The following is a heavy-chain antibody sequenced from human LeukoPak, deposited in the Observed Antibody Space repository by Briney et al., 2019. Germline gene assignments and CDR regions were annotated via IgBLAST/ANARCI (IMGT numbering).Heavy chain of an antibody. CDR3: ARARSGAFDI. J-gene: IGHJ3*02. Sequence: PSETLSLXCTVSGGSISSGSYYWSWIRQPAGRGLEWIGRIYTSGITNYNPSLKSRVTISVDTSKNQFSLKLSSVTAAGTAVYYCARARSGAFDIWGQGTMVTVSS. CDR2: IYTSGIT. V-gene: IGHV4-61*02. CDR1: GGSISSGSYY.